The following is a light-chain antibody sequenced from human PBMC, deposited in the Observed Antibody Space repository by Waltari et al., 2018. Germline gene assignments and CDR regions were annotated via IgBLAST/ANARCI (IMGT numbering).Light chain of an antibody. V-gene: IGLV1-51*01. CDR3: GAWDSSLFSVL. J-gene: IGLJ2*01. CDR2: DTS. CDR1: DSNIGNNY. Sequence: QSVLTQPPSVSAAPRQTVTISCSGSDSNIGNNYVSWYQQFPGTAPKLLIYDTSQRSSGTPDRFSASKSGTSAALAITGLQSGDEAVYYCGAWDSSLFSVLFGGGTRLTVL.